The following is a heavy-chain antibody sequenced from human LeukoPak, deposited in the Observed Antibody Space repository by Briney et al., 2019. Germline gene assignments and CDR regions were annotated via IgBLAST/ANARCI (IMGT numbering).Heavy chain of an antibody. CDR3: ASTPRGDGSNFRLSHFDY. CDR1: GGTFSSYA. D-gene: IGHD5-24*01. Sequence: GASVKVSCKASGGTFSSYAISWVRQAPGQGLEWMGGIIPIFGTANYAQKFQGRVTITTDESTSTAYMELSSLRSEDTAVYYCASTPRGDGSNFRLSHFDYWGQGTLVAVSS. V-gene: IGHV1-69*05. J-gene: IGHJ4*02. CDR2: IIPIFGTA.